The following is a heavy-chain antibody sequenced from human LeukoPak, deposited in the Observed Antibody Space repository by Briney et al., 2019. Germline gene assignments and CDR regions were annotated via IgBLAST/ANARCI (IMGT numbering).Heavy chain of an antibody. V-gene: IGHV4-39*01. Sequence: SETLSLTCTVSGASISGSSGYYWGWIRQPPGKGLEWISSINYSGTTHYNPFLKSRVSISVDTSKNQFSLNLNSVTAADTAVYYCARGPGGVSGPLMAGFDYWGQGTLVTVSS. CDR1: GASISGSSGYY. CDR2: INYSGTT. J-gene: IGHJ4*02. CDR3: ARGPGGVSGPLMAGFDY. D-gene: IGHD6-19*01.